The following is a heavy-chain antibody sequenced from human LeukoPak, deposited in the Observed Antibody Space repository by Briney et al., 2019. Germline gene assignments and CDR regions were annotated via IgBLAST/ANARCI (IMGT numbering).Heavy chain of an antibody. V-gene: IGHV4-39*07. CDR1: GGSISSGSYS. J-gene: IGHJ4*02. Sequence: EPSETLSLTCTVSGGSISSGSYSWGWIRQPPGKGLVWIGTIYYSGTIYYNPSLRGRVTISKDTSKNQFSLKLSSVTAADTAVYYCAGVATSVVFEYWGQGTLVTVSS. CDR2: IYYSGTI. D-gene: IGHD4-23*01. CDR3: AGVATSVVFEY.